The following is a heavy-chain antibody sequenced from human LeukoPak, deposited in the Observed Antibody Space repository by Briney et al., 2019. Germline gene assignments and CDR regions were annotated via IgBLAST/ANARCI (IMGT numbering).Heavy chain of an antibody. V-gene: IGHV3-11*06. Sequence: KPGGSLRLSCTASGFSLEECYITGLRQAPGKGLEWLSHISPSSTYTNFADSVKGRFTISRDHANNSLYLQMNSLRTEDTAVYYFVIAHHVILLGGQGTTVTVSS. CDR1: GFSLEECY. J-gene: IGHJ6*01. D-gene: IGHD3-16*02. CDR2: ISPSSTYT. CDR3: VIAHHVILL.